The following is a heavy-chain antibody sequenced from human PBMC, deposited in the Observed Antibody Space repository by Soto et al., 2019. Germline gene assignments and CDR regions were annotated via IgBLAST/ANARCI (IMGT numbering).Heavy chain of an antibody. J-gene: IGHJ4*02. V-gene: IGHV2-5*02. Sequence: QITLKESGPTLVRPTQTLTLTCAFSGFSLSTSGVGVGWIRQPPGKALEWLAVIYWDDSKHYSPSLRSRLTITQDTSKNPVVLTMTNMDPMDTGTYYCAHKGPEDWPLDDWGQGTLVTVSS. CDR2: IYWDDSK. CDR1: GFSLSTSGVG. D-gene: IGHD3-9*01. CDR3: AHKGPEDWPLDD.